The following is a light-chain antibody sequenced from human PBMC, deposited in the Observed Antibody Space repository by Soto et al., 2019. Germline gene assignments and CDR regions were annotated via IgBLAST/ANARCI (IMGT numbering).Light chain of an antibody. J-gene: IGKJ4*01. V-gene: IGKV3-20*01. CDR2: GPS. CDR1: QSVTSNY. Sequence: DIRSAERRAGLCLYPGGRPTLSCRASQSVTSNYLAWYQQTPGQAPRLLIYGPSSRATGIPDRFSGSGSGTDFTLTISRLEPEDFALYYCQQYGSLPLTFGGGTKVDIK. CDR3: QQYGSLPLT.